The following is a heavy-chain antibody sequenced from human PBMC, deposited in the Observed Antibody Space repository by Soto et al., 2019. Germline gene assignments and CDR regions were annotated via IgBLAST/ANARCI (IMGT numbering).Heavy chain of an antibody. J-gene: IGHJ3*02. CDR1: GGSISSSSYY. D-gene: IGHD3-22*01. Sequence: SETLSLTCTVSGGSISSSSYYWGWIRQPPGKGLEWIGSIYYSGSTYYNPSLKSRVTISVDTSKNQFSLKLSSVTAADTAVYYCARGGIFDSSGYYYFSAFDIWGQGTMVTVSS. CDR2: IYYSGST. CDR3: ARGGIFDSSGYYYFSAFDI. V-gene: IGHV4-39*01.